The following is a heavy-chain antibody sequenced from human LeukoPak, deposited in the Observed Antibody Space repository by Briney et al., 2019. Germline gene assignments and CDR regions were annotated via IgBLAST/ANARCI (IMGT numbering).Heavy chain of an antibody. Sequence: SETLSLTCAVYGGSFSGYYWSWIRQPPGKGLEWIGEINHSGSTNYNTSLKSRVTISVDTSKNQFSLKLSPVTAADTAVYYCARAVEMATTVGDAFDIWGQGTMVTVSS. D-gene: IGHD5-24*01. CDR2: INHSGST. J-gene: IGHJ3*02. V-gene: IGHV4-34*01. CDR3: ARAVEMATTVGDAFDI. CDR1: GGSFSGYY.